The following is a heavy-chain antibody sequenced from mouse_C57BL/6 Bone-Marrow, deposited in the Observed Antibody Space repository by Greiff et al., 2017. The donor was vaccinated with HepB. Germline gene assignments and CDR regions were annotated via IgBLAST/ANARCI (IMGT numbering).Heavy chain of an antibody. D-gene: IGHD1-1*01. V-gene: IGHV1-55*01. Sequence: QVQLQQSGAELVKPGASVKMSCKASGYTFTSYWITWVKQRPGQGLEWIGDIYPGSGSTNYNEKFKSKATLTVDTSSSTAYMQLSSLTSEDSAVYYCARIQQMYYYGSRDYAMDYWGQGTSVTVSS. CDR1: GYTFTSYW. CDR2: IYPGSGST. CDR3: ARIQQMYYYGSRDYAMDY. J-gene: IGHJ4*01.